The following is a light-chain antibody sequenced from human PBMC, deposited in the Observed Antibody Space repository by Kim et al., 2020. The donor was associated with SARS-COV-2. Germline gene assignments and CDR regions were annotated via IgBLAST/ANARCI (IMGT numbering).Light chain of an antibody. J-gene: IGLJ3*02. V-gene: IGLV1-47*01. Sequence: QSVLTQPPSASGTPGQRVTISCSGSSSNIGSNYVYWYQQLPGTAPKLLIYRNNQRPSGVPDRFSGSKSGTSASLAISRLRSEDEADYYCAAWDDSLSGPVFGGGTQLTVL. CDR2: RNN. CDR1: SSNIGSNY. CDR3: AAWDDSLSGPV.